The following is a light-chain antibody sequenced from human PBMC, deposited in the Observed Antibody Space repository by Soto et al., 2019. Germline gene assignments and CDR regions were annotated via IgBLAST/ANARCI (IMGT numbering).Light chain of an antibody. CDR2: GNS. V-gene: IGLV1-40*01. CDR1: SSNIGAGYD. J-gene: IGLJ2*01. CDR3: QSYDSSLSGSTV. Sequence: QSVLTQPPSVSGAPGLRVTISCTGSSSNIGAGYDVHWYQQLPGTAPKLLIYGNSNRPSGVPDRFSGSKSGTSASLAITGLQAEDEADYYCQSYDSSLSGSTVFGGGTKLTVL.